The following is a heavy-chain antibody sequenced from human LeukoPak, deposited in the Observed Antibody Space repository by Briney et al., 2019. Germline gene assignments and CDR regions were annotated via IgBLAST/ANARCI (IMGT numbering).Heavy chain of an antibody. J-gene: IGHJ4*02. CDR2: IYPRGSDT. CDR1: GYTFTHQW. Sequence: GESLKISCEASGYTFTHQWIGWVRQMPGTGLEWVGIIYPRGSDTIYGPSFQGHVTISADTSINTAYLEWRSLEASDTAMYYCARHSDVVGAIWGQGTQVTVSS. D-gene: IGHD3-16*01. V-gene: IGHV5-51*01. CDR3: ARHSDVVGAI.